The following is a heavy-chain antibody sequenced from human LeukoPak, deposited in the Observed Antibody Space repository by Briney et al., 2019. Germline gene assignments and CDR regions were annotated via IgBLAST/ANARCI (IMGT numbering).Heavy chain of an antibody. D-gene: IGHD3-10*01. J-gene: IGHJ6*03. Sequence: GGSLRLSCAASGFTFSSYGMHWVRQAPGKGLEWVAVISYDGSNKYYADSVKGRFTISRDNSKNTLYLQMNSLRAEDTAVYYCAKVKDLSLLWFGELSQYYMDVWGKGTTVTVSS. V-gene: IGHV3-30*18. CDR2: ISYDGSNK. CDR3: AKVKDLSLLWFGELSQYYMDV. CDR1: GFTFSSYG.